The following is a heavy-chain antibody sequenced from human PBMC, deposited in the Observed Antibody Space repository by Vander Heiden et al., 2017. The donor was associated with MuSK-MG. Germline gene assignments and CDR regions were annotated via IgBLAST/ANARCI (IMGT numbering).Heavy chain of an antibody. CDR2: ISYDGSNK. CDR1: GFTFSSYA. Sequence: QVQLVESGGGVVQPGRSLRLSCAASGFTFSSYAMHWVRQAPGKGLEWVAVISYDGSNKYYADSVKGRFTISRDNSKNTLYLQMNSLRAEDTAVYYCARSYDYGDYALGYWGQGTLVTVSS. V-gene: IGHV3-30*04. J-gene: IGHJ4*02. D-gene: IGHD4-17*01. CDR3: ARSYDYGDYALGY.